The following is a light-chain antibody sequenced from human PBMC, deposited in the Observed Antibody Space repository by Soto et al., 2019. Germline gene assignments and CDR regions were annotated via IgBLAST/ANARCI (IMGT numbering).Light chain of an antibody. J-gene: IGKJ2*01. V-gene: IGKV1-39*01. CDR3: QQCHSAYT. Sequence: DIQMTQSPSSLSASLGDRVTITCRASQNINSYLNWYQQNPGKAPKVLIYGASSLQSGVPSRFSGSGSGTDFTLTISSLQPEDFATYYCQQCHSAYTFGQGTKLEIK. CDR1: QNINSY. CDR2: GAS.